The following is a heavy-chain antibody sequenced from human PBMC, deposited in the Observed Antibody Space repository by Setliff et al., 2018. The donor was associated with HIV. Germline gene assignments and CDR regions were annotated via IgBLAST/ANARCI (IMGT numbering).Heavy chain of an antibody. D-gene: IGHD5-12*01. CDR2: IYSSGST. V-gene: IGHV4-4*07. Sequence: PSETLSLTCTVSGGSISSYYGSWIRQSAGKGLEWIGRIYSSGSTNYNPSLKSRVTISVDTSKNQFSLKLSSVTAADTAVYYCARGGYGGGWPRAFDYWGQGTLVTVSS. CDR3: ARGGYGGGWPRAFDY. J-gene: IGHJ4*02. CDR1: GGSISSYY.